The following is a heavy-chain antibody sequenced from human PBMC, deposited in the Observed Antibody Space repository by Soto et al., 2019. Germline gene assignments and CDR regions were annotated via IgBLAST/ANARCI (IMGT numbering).Heavy chain of an antibody. D-gene: IGHD3-22*01. CDR2: IYYSGST. J-gene: IGHJ4*02. CDR3: ARDHYDSSGYYLIDY. V-gene: IGHV4-31*03. Sequence: PSETLSLTCTVSGGSISSGGYYWSWIRQHPGKGLEWIGYIYYSGSTYYNPSLKSRVTISVDTSKNQFSLKLSSVTAADTAVYYCARDHYDSSGYYLIDYWGQGTLVTVSS. CDR1: GGSISSGGYY.